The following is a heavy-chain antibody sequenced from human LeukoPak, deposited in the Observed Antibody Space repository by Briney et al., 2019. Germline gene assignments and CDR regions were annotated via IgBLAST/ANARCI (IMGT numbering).Heavy chain of an antibody. D-gene: IGHD2-15*01. CDR2: IIPIFGIA. J-gene: IGHJ6*02. CDR3: ATVVPNDYYYYYGMDV. Sequence: EASVKVSCKASGGTFSSYAISWVRQAPGQGLEWMGRIIPIFGIANYAQKFQGRVTITADKSTSTAYMELSSLRSEDTAVYYRATVVPNDYYYYYGMDVWGQGTTVTVSS. CDR1: GGTFSSYA. V-gene: IGHV1-69*04.